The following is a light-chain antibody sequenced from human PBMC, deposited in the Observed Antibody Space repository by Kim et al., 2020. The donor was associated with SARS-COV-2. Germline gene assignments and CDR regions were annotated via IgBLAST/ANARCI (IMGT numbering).Light chain of an antibody. CDR2: QDS. CDR1: KLGDKY. CDR3: QAWDSSTEGDVV. Sequence: PGQTASITCSGDKLGDKYACWYQQKPGQSPVLVIYQDSKRPSGIPERFSGSNSGNTATLTISGTQAMDEADYYCQAWDSSTEGDVVFGGGTKLTVL. V-gene: IGLV3-1*01. J-gene: IGLJ2*01.